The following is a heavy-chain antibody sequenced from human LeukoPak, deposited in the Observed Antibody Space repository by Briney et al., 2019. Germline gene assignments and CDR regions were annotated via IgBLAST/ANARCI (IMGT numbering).Heavy chain of an antibody. Sequence: SETLSLTCAVYGGSFSGYYWSWIRQPPGKGLEWIGEINHSGSTNHNPSLKSRVTISVDTSKNQFSLKLSSVTAADTAVYYCARIGCSGGSCYLNYYYGMDVWGKGTTVTVSS. CDR3: ARIGCSGGSCYLNYYYGMDV. CDR1: GGSFSGYY. D-gene: IGHD2-15*01. J-gene: IGHJ6*04. CDR2: INHSGST. V-gene: IGHV4-34*01.